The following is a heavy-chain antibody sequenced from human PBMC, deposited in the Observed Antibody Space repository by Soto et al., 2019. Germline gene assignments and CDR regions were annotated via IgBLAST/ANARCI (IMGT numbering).Heavy chain of an antibody. CDR1: GYTFTSYD. J-gene: IGHJ5*02. CDR3: ARRGAAAGTDWFDP. CDR2: MNPNSGNT. Sequence: QVQLVQSGAEVKKPGASVKVSCKASGYTFTSYDINWVRQATGQGLAWMGWMNPNSGNTGYAKKFQGRVTMTRNTSISTAYMELSSLRSEDTAVYYCARRGAAAGTDWFDPWGQGTLVTVSS. V-gene: IGHV1-8*01. D-gene: IGHD6-13*01.